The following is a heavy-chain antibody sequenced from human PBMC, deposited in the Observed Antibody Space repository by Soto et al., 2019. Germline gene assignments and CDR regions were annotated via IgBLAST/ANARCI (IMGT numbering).Heavy chain of an antibody. CDR2: IIPIFGTA. Sequence: SVKVSCKASGGTFSSYAISWVRQAPGQGLEWMGGIIPIFGTANYAQKFQGRVTITADESTSTAYMELSSLRSEDTAVYYCARAKEDIVATTPFDYWGQGTLVTVS. CDR1: GGTFSSYA. V-gene: IGHV1-69*13. D-gene: IGHD5-12*01. CDR3: ARAKEDIVATTPFDY. J-gene: IGHJ4*02.